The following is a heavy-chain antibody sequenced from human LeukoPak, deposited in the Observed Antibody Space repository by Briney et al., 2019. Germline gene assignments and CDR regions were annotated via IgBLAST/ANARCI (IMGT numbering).Heavy chain of an antibody. V-gene: IGHV4-30-4*08. J-gene: IGHJ4*02. CDR2: IYYSGST. D-gene: IGHD3-22*01. CDR1: GGSISSGDYY. CDR3: AGYDSSGYLDY. Sequence: SQTLSLTCTVSGGSISSGDYYWSWIRQPPGKGLEWIGYIYYSGSTYYKPSLKSRVTISVDTSKHQFSLKLSSVTAADTAVYYCAGYDSSGYLDYWGQGTLVTVSS.